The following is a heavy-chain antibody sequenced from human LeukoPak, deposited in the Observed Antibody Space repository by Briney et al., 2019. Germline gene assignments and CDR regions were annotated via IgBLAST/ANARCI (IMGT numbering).Heavy chain of an antibody. Sequence: GGSLRLSCSASGFTFSSYAMHWVRQAPGKGLEYVSAISSNGGSTYYADSVKGRFTISRDNSKNTLYLQMSSLRAEDTAVYYCVKDRYYDSSGPVGHFHYWGQGTLVTVSS. V-gene: IGHV3-64D*06. CDR1: GFTFSSYA. CDR3: VKDRYYDSSGPVGHFHY. CDR2: ISSNGGST. D-gene: IGHD3-22*01. J-gene: IGHJ4*02.